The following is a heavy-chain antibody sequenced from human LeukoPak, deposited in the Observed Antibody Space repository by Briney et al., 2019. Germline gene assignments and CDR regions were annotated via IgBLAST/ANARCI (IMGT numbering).Heavy chain of an antibody. D-gene: IGHD3-22*01. Sequence: GGSLRLSCTVSGFTVSSNSMSWVRQAPGKGLEWVSFIYTTGSTHNSDSVKGRFTISRDSSKNTLYLQMNSLRTEDTAVYYCARRAGDYSHPYDYWGQGTLVTVFS. CDR3: ARRAGDYSHPYDY. V-gene: IGHV3-53*01. CDR2: IYTTGST. J-gene: IGHJ4*02. CDR1: GFTVSSNS.